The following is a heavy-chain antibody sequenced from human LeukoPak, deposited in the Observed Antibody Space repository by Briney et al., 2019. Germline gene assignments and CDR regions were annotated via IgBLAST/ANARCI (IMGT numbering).Heavy chain of an antibody. CDR3: AREGAELLWFGEYYYYGMDF. J-gene: IGHJ6*02. CDR2: IYSGGST. Sequence: VGSLRLSCAASRLTVSRNYMSSVRQAPGPRLEWGSGIYSGGSTYYADSVKGRFTISRDNCKNTLYLQMNSLRAEDTGVYYGAREGAELLWFGEYYYYGMDFWGQVTTVIVSS. D-gene: IGHD3-10*01. V-gene: IGHV3-53*01. CDR1: RLTVSRNY.